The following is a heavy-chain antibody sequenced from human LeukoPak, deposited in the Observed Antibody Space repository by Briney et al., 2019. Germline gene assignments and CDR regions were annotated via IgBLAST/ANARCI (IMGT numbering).Heavy chain of an antibody. CDR2: VSYDGSNK. D-gene: IGHD2-2*01. Sequence: GRSLRLSCATYGFTFCSYAMHWVRQAPGKGLKWVAVVSYDGSNKFYADSVKGRFTISRDNSKNTLYLQMNSLRAEDTAVYFCARVRCSSAACNFAAMDVWGQGTTVTVSS. J-gene: IGHJ6*02. CDR1: GFTFCSYA. V-gene: IGHV3-30-3*01. CDR3: ARVRCSSAACNFAAMDV.